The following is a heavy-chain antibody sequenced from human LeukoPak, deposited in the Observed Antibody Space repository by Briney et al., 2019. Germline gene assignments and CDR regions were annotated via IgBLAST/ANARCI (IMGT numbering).Heavy chain of an antibody. D-gene: IGHD3-10*01. Sequence: GGSLRLSCAASGFTFSSYSMNWVRQAPGKGLEWVSAISGSGGSTYYADSVKGRFTISRDNSKNTLYLQMNSLRAGDTAVYYCAKDNPDYYGSGSYYFDYWGQGTLVTVSS. V-gene: IGHV3-23*01. CDR1: GFTFSSYS. CDR2: ISGSGGST. CDR3: AKDNPDYYGSGSYYFDY. J-gene: IGHJ4*02.